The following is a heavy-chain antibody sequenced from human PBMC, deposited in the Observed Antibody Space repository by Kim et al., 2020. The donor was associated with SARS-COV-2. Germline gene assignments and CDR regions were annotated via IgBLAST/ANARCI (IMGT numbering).Heavy chain of an antibody. V-gene: IGHV3-33*06. Sequence: RFTISRDNSKNTLYLQMNSLRAEDTAVYYCAKAQWLPTEGIYYYYYGMDVWGQGTTVTVSS. D-gene: IGHD6-19*01. CDR3: AKAQWLPTEGIYYYYYGMDV. J-gene: IGHJ6*02.